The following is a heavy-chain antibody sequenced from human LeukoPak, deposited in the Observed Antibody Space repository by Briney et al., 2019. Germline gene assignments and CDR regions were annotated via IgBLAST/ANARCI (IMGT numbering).Heavy chain of an antibody. CDR3: AKDSVGSSCPGY. CDR2: ISYDGSNK. J-gene: IGHJ4*02. V-gene: IGHV3-30*18. Sequence: GGSLRLSCAASGFSFSGYGMHWVRQAPGKGLEWVAVISYDGSNKYYADSVKGRFTISRDNSKNTLYLQMNSLRAEDTAVYYCAKDSVGSSCPGYWGQGTLVTVSS. CDR1: GFSFSGYG. D-gene: IGHD6-13*01.